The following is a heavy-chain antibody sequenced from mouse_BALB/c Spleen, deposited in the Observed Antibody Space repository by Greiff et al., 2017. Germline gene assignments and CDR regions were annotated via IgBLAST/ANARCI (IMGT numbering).Heavy chain of an antibody. CDR3: ARGTSYDYAMDY. J-gene: IGHJ4*01. V-gene: IGHV1-54*01. CDR1: GYAFTNFL. D-gene: IGHD2-12*01. Sequence: QVQLQQSGAELVRPGTSVKVSCKASGYAFTNFLIEWVKQRPGQGLEWIGVINPGSGGTNYNEEFKGKATLTADKSSSTAYMQLSSLTSDDSAVYFCARGTSYDYAMDYWGQGTSVTVSS. CDR2: INPGSGGT.